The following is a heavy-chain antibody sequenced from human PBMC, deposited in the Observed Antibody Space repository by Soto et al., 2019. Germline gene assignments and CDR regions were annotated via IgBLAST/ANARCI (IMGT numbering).Heavy chain of an antibody. V-gene: IGHV3-43*01. Sequence: GGSLRLSCAASGFTFDDYTMHWVRQAPGKGLEWVSLISWDGGSTYYADSVKGRFTISRDNSKNSLYLQMNSLRTEDTALYYCSKDGNAAALNLDYMDVWGKGTPVTVSS. J-gene: IGHJ6*03. D-gene: IGHD6-13*01. CDR3: SKDGNAAALNLDYMDV. CDR1: GFTFDDYT. CDR2: ISWDGGST.